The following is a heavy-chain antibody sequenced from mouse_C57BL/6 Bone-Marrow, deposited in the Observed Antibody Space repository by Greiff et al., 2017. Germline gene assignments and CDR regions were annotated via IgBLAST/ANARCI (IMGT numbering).Heavy chain of an antibody. CDR1: GYTFTSYW. D-gene: IGHD2-3*01. J-gene: IGHJ2*01. CDR2: IDPSDSYT. Sequence: QVQLQQSGAELVKPGASVKLSCKASGYTFTSYWMQWVKQRPGQGLEWIGEIDPSDSYTHYNQKFKGKATLTVDTSSSTAYLQLSSLTSEDSAVYYCARGGGYWSYGGRGTALTVSS. V-gene: IGHV1-50*01. CDR3: ARGGGYWSY.